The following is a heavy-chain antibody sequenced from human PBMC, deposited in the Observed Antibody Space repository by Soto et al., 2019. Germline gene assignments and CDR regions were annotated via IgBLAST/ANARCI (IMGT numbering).Heavy chain of an antibody. Sequence: QVQLVQSGGGVGQPGRSLRLSCVASGFTFSSFAMHWVRQAPGKGLEWVGGVSYDGTTKFYSGSVKGRFTISRDNSKNTLYLEMNGLRPEDTAMYYCGRDPCGDCCEWYFDLWGRGTLLTVSS. V-gene: IGHV3-30-3*01. CDR3: GRDPCGDCCEWYFDL. CDR2: VSYDGTTK. CDR1: GFTFSSFA. J-gene: IGHJ2*01. D-gene: IGHD2-21*02.